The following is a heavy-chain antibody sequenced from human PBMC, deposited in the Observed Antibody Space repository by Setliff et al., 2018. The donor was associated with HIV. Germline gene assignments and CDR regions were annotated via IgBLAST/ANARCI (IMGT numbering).Heavy chain of an antibody. D-gene: IGHD6-19*01. CDR1: GDSVSSNVAA. Sequence: SQTLSLTCAISGDSVSSNVAAWNWVRQSPSGGLEWLGRTYWRSKWYFDYAVSVKSRINIYPDTSKSQFSLHLNSVTPEDTAIYYCARGSYGSVLLWGQGTLVTVSS. V-gene: IGHV6-1*01. CDR3: ARGSYGSVLL. J-gene: IGHJ4*02. CDR2: TYWRSKWYF.